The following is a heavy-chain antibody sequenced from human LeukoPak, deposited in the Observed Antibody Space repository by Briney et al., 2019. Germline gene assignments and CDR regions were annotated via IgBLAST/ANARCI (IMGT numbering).Heavy chain of an antibody. Sequence: GSLEPPCAAPGFPFSSYAIPWVRPAPGKGLEWGAVISYDGSNKYYADSVKGRFTISRDNSKNTLYLQMNSLRAEDTAVYYCARDRVGATDYFDYWGQGTLVTVSS. D-gene: IGHD1-26*01. CDR3: ARDRVGATDYFDY. CDR2: ISYDGSNK. V-gene: IGHV3-30-3*01. CDR1: GFPFSSYA. J-gene: IGHJ4*02.